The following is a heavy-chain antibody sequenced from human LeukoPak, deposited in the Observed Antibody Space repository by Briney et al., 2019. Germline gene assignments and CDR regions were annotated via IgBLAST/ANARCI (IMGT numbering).Heavy chain of an antibody. CDR1: GVSFGSYA. D-gene: IGHD3-10*01. Sequence: GGSLRLSCAASGVSFGSYAMTWVREAPGKGLEWVSALGPTVRSTYYADSVRGRFTISRDNSQNTLYLQMNSLRAEDTAIYYCAKDPMIRGSTYDCWGQGTLVTVSS. V-gene: IGHV3-23*01. CDR3: AKDPMIRGSTYDC. CDR2: LGPTVRST. J-gene: IGHJ4*02.